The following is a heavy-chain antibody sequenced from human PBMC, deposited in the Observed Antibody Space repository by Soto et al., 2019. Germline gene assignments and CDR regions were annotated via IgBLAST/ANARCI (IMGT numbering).Heavy chain of an antibody. CDR3: ARPLIGNTIDL. V-gene: IGHV1-46*01. D-gene: IGHD1-7*01. J-gene: IGHJ3*01. Sequence: ASVKVSCKASGYTFFKYFIHWVRQAPGQGLEWIGIINPSRGSATYGPIFQGRVSLTTDMPTSTVYMELSSLRSEDTAIYYCARPLIGNTIDLRGQGTSVTVSS. CDR1: GYTFFKYF. CDR2: INPSRGSA.